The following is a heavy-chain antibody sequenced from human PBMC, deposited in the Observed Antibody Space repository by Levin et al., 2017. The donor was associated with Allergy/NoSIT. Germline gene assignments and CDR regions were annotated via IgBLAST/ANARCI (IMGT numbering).Heavy chain of an antibody. D-gene: IGHD7-27*01. J-gene: IGHJ4*02. V-gene: IGHV2-5*01. Sequence: SGPTLVKPTQTLTLTCTFSGFSLSPSGEGVGWIRQPPGRALEWLAVIYWTDDKRYSPSLKNRLTITKDTSKNQVVLTVTKMDLVDKAPYYCAHRLGESNTGGNFDYWGQGTLVTVSS. CDR2: IYWTDDK. CDR3: AHRLGESNTGGNFDY. CDR1: GFSLSPSGEG.